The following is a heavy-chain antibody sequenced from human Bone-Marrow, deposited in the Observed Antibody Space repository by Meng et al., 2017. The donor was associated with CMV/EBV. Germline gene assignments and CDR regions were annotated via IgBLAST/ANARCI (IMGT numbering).Heavy chain of an antibody. D-gene: IGHD4-23*01. CDR3: ARYPMTTVVTLNFDY. J-gene: IGHJ4*02. V-gene: IGHV3-21*01. Sequence: GGSLRLSCAASGFTFSSYGMKWVRQAPGKGLEWVSSISSSSSYIYYADSVKGRFTISRDNAKNSLYLQMNSLRAEDTAVYYCARYPMTTVVTLNFDYWGQGTLVTVSS. CDR2: ISSSSSYI. CDR1: GFTFSSYG.